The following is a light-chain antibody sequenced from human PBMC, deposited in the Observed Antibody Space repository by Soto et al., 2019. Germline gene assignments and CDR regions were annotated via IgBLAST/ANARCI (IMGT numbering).Light chain of an antibody. CDR2: SAS. V-gene: IGKV3-20*01. Sequence: EIVLTQSPGTLSLSPGDRATLSCRASQSVSSSYLAWYQQKPGQAPRLLVYSASTRATGVPDRFSGSGSGTDFTLTISRLEPEDFAVYYCQQFGNSVYTFGQGANLEMK. CDR3: QQFGNSVYT. J-gene: IGKJ2*01. CDR1: QSVSSSY.